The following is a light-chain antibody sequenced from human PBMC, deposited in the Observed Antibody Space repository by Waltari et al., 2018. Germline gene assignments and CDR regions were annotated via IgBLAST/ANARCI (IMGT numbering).Light chain of an antibody. CDR3: LSYSGRSDYV. CDR1: STNVGGYNL. J-gene: IGLJ1*01. V-gene: IGLV2-23*02. Sequence: QSALTQPASVSGSPGQAITISCTGPSTNVGGYNLGSWYRQYPGKAPELMIFGVSERPSGISNRLSGSKAGNTATLTISGLQAEDEADYYCLSYSGRSDYVFRTGTRV. CDR2: GVS.